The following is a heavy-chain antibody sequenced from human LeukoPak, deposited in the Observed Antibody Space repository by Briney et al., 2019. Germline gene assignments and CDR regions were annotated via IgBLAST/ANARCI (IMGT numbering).Heavy chain of an antibody. CDR1: GFIVSSNY. Sequence: PGGSLRLSCAASGFIVSSNYMSWVRQAPGKGLEWVSVIYSGGSTYYADSVKGRFTISRDNSKNTLYLQMNSLRAEDTAVYYCAREAEWLGFDYWGQGTLVTVSS. J-gene: IGHJ4*02. CDR3: AREAEWLGFDY. D-gene: IGHD6-19*01. CDR2: IYSGGST. V-gene: IGHV3-53*01.